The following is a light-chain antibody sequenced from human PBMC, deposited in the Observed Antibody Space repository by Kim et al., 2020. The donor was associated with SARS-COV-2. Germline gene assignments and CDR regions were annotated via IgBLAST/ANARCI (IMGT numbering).Light chain of an antibody. J-gene: IGLJ3*02. V-gene: IGLV2-14*03. CDR3: SSSTTTSSTPDWV. CDR1: SSDVGGYKY. CDR2: DVS. Sequence: QSALTQPASVSGSPGQSITISCTGTSSDVGGYKYVSWYQQHPGKAPKLMIYDVSNRPSGISNRFSGSKSGNTASLTISGLQAEDEADYYCSSSTTTSSTPDWVFGGGTPLTVL.